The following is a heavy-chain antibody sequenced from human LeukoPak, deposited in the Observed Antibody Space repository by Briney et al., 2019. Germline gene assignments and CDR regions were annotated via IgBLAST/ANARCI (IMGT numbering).Heavy chain of an antibody. CDR2: GSTFNGHR. V-gene: IGHV1-18*01. D-gene: IGHD1-26*01. CDR3: ARDAVGGRVFDV. J-gene: IGHJ3*01. CDR1: GYTFTDYG. Sequence: ASVKVSCTASGYTFTDYGIHWVRQAPGQGLEWMSWGSTFNGHRLYGQRFQGRLTITTDPSTTTAYMELTSLTSDDTALYYCARDAVGGRVFDVWGEGTMVTVSS.